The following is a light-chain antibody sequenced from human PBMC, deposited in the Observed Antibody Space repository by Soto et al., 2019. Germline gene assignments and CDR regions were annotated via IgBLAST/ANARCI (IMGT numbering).Light chain of an antibody. V-gene: IGKV3-11*01. CDR3: KQRSNGSFT. CDR1: QSVSSY. CDR2: DAS. J-gene: IGKJ5*01. Sequence: EIVLTQSPATLSLSPGERATLSCRASQSVSSYLAWYQQKPGQAPRLLIYDASNRATGIPARFSGSGSGTDFTLTIISLEPEDFAVYYCKQRSNGSFTFGQGTRLEIK.